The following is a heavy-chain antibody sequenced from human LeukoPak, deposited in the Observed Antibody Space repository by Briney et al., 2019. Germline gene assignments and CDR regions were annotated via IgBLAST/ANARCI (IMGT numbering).Heavy chain of an antibody. CDR2: IYYSGST. Sequence: SETPSLTCTVSGGSISSYYWSWIRQPPGKGLEWIGYIYYSGSTNNNPSLKSRVTISVDTSKNQFSLKLSSVTAADTAVYYCARGVSMVRGGTKYYFDYWGQGTLVTVSS. CDR1: GGSISSYY. V-gene: IGHV4-59*01. D-gene: IGHD3-10*01. J-gene: IGHJ4*02. CDR3: ARGVSMVRGGTKYYFDY.